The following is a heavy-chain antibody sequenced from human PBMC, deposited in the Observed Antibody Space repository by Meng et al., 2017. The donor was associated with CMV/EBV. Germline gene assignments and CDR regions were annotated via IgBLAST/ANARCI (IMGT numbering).Heavy chain of an antibody. CDR1: GYSFTSYW. V-gene: IGHV5-51*01. CDR3: ARAWDSSSWYDY. Sequence: KVSCKGSGYSFTSYWIGWVRQMPGKGLEWMQIIYPGDSDTRYSPSFQGQVTISADKSISTAYLQWSSLKASDTAMYYCARAWDSSSWYDYWGQGTLVTVSS. D-gene: IGHD6-13*01. J-gene: IGHJ4*02. CDR2: IYPGDSDT.